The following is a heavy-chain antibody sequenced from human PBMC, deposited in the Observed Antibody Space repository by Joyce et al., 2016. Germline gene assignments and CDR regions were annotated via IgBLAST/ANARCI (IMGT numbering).Heavy chain of an antibody. CDR3: ARGTTVTRMGNWFDP. Sequence: QVQLVESGGGVGQPGRSLTLSCAASGFSFSQFSMVWIRQATGKGLEWAAVISSDGSNKYYADSSKGRFIISRDNSKNTLNLQMTGLRSDDTGVYYCARGTTVTRMGNWFDPWGQGTLVTVSS. CDR1: GFSFSQFS. J-gene: IGHJ5*02. CDR2: ISSDGSNK. V-gene: IGHV3-30-3*01. D-gene: IGHD4-17*01.